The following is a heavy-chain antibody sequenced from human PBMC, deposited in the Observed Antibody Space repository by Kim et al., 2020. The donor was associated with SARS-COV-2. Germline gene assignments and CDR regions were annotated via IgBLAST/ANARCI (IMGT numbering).Heavy chain of an antibody. Sequence: ASVNVSCKASGYTFTSYGISWVRQAPGQGLEWMGWISAYNGNTNYAQKLQGRVTMTTDTSTSTAYMELRSLRSDDTAVYYCARYCSSTSCEHYFDYWGQGTLVTVSS. CDR3: ARYCSSTSCEHYFDY. CDR1: GYTFTSYG. CDR2: ISAYNGNT. D-gene: IGHD2-2*01. J-gene: IGHJ4*02. V-gene: IGHV1-18*01.